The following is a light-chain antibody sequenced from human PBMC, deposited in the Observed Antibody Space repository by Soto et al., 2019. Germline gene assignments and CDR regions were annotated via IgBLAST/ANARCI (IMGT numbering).Light chain of an antibody. CDR2: GAS. V-gene: IGKV3-20*01. CDR3: QQYRGSLWT. J-gene: IGKJ1*01. Sequence: EIVLTQSPGTLSSSPGERATLSCRASQSVISTYLGWYQQKPGQAPRLLIYGASSRASGIPDRFSGSGSGTDFTLTISRLEPEDFAVYCCQQYRGSLWTFGQGTKVEIK. CDR1: QSVISTY.